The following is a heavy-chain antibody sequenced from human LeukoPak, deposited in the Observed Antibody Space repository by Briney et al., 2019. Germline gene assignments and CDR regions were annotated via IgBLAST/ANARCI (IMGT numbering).Heavy chain of an antibody. CDR2: ISGGNGNTYYA. J-gene: IGHJ4*02. D-gene: IGHD5-18*01. Sequence: GGSLRLSCAASGFPFSSYAMSWVRQSPGKGLEWVSAISGGNGNTYYAYYADSVRGRFTISRDNSKNTLYLQMNSLSAEDTAVYYCARLIGSVDTAVDYWGQGTLVTVSS. CDR1: GFPFSSYA. CDR3: ARLIGSVDTAVDY. V-gene: IGHV3-23*01.